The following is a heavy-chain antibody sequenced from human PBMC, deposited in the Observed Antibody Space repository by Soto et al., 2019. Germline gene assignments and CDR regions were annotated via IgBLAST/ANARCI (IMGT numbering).Heavy chain of an antibody. Sequence: QVQLVQSGAEVKKPGSSVKVSCKASGGTFSSYAISWVRQAPGQGLEWMGGIIPIFGTANYAQKFQGRVTITADESTSTAYKELSSLRSEDTAVYYCARAATTVPPDYFDYWGQGTLVTVSS. CDR2: IIPIFGTA. J-gene: IGHJ4*02. CDR3: ARAATTVPPDYFDY. D-gene: IGHD4-17*01. V-gene: IGHV1-69*12. CDR1: GGTFSSYA.